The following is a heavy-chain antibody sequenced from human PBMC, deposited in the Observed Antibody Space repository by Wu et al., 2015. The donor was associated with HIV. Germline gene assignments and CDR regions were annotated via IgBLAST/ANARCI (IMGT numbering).Heavy chain of an antibody. Sequence: QVQLVQSGAEVKKPGASVKVSCKASGYTFTSYYMHWVRQAPGQGLEWMGIINPSGGSTSYAQKFQGRVTMTRDTSTSTVYMEVRGLRPDDTAVYYCACGIQSGGANFWGQGTLVTVSS. CDR3: ACGIQSGGANF. CDR2: INPSGGST. J-gene: IGHJ4*02. D-gene: IGHD3-16*01. V-gene: IGHV1-46*01. CDR1: GYTFTSYY.